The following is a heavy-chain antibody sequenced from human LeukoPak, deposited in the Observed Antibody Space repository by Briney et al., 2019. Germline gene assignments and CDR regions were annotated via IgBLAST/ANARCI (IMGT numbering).Heavy chain of an antibody. CDR1: GDSINNYF. D-gene: IGHD3-3*01. CDR2: IYNSGNT. V-gene: IGHV4-59*08. J-gene: IGHJ4*02. Sequence: SETLSLTCTVSGDSINNYFWSWIRQPPGKGLEWIGYIYNSGNTNYNPSLKSRVTISVDTSKNQFSLKLNSVTAADTAVYYCARRSGSGSLDYFDYWGQGTLVTVSS. CDR3: ARRSGSGSLDYFDY.